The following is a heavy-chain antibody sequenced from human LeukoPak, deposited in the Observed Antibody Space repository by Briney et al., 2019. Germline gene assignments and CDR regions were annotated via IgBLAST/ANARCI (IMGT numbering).Heavy chain of an antibody. Sequence: PGGSLRLSCTASGFTFSSYAMSWVRQAPGKGLEWVSAISGSGDRTHYADSVKGRFTMSRDNSENTLYLQMSSLKAKDTAVYYCAKDHGSSSVWIFDYWGQGTLVTVSS. CDR3: AKDHGSSSVWIFDY. CDR2: ISGSGDRT. D-gene: IGHD6-19*01. CDR1: GFTFSSYA. V-gene: IGHV3-23*01. J-gene: IGHJ4*02.